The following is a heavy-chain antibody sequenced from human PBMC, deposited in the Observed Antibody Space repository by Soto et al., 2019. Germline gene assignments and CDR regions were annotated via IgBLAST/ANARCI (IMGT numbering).Heavy chain of an antibody. CDR3: ARDLTIFGVADDALDI. Sequence: SETLSLTCAVSGGSISSSNWWSWVRQPPGKGLEWIGEIYHSGSTNYNPSLKSRVTISVDKSKNQFSLKLSSVTAADTAVYYCARDLTIFGVADDALDIWGQGKMVTVAS. V-gene: IGHV4-4*02. CDR2: IYHSGST. CDR1: GGSISSSNW. D-gene: IGHD3-3*01. J-gene: IGHJ3*02.